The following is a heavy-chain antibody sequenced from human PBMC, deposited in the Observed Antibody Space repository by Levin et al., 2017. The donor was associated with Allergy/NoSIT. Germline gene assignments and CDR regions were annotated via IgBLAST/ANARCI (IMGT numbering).Heavy chain of an antibody. V-gene: IGHV4-39*01. Sequence: PSETLSLTCTVSGGSISSSSYYWGWIRQPPGKGLEWIGSIYYSGSTYYNPSLKSRVTISVDTSKNQFSLKLSSVTAADTAVYYCARWVPYRTAAGNDAFDIWGQGTMVTVSS. CDR3: ARWVPYRTAAGNDAFDI. CDR2: IYYSGST. J-gene: IGHJ3*02. CDR1: GGSISSSSYY. D-gene: IGHD6-13*01.